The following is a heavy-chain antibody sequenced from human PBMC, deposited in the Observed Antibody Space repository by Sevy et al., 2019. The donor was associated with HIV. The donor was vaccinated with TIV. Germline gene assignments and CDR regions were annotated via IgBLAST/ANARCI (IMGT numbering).Heavy chain of an antibody. V-gene: IGHV4-61*01. D-gene: IGHD1-26*01. J-gene: IGHJ4*02. Sequence: SETLSLTCTVSGGSVSSGSYYWSWIRQPPGKGLELIGYIYYSGSTNYNPSLKSRVTISVDTSKNQFSLKLSSVTAADTAVYYCARDKVGATTFIDYWGQGTLVTVSS. CDR2: IYYSGST. CDR3: ARDKVGATTFIDY. CDR1: GGSVSSGSYY.